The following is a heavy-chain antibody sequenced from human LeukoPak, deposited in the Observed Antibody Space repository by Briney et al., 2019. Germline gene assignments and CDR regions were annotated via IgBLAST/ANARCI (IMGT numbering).Heavy chain of an antibody. J-gene: IGHJ6*03. V-gene: IGHV1-2*02. Sequence: AASVKVSCKASGYTFTGYYMHWVRQAPGQGLEWMGWINPNSGGTNYAQKFQGRVTMTRDTSISTAYMELRSLRSDDTAVYYCARDSAQVLLWFGELLGDYYYYMDVWGKGTTVTVSS. CDR2: INPNSGGT. D-gene: IGHD3-10*01. CDR3: ARDSAQVLLWFGELLGDYYYYMDV. CDR1: GYTFTGYY.